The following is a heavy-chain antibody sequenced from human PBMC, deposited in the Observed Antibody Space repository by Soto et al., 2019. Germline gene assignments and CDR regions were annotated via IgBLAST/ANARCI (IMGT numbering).Heavy chain of an antibody. Sequence: GGSLRLSCAASGFTVSSNYMSWVRQAPGKGLEWVSVIYSGGSTYYADSVKGRFTISRDNSKNTLYLQMNSLRAEDTAVYYCASRYCSGGSCYDIALFDYWGQGTLVTVSS. CDR1: GFTVSSNY. D-gene: IGHD2-15*01. CDR3: ASRYCSGGSCYDIALFDY. CDR2: IYSGGST. J-gene: IGHJ4*02. V-gene: IGHV3-66*01.